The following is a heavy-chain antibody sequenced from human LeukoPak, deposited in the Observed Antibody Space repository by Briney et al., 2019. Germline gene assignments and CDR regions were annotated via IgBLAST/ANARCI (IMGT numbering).Heavy chain of an antibody. D-gene: IGHD5-18*01. Sequence: SETLSLTCAVYGGSFSGYYWSWIRQPPGKGLEWIGEINHSGSTNYNPSLKSRVTISVDTSKNQFSLKLSSVTAADTAVYYCARDGVNVDTAMDNWFDPWGQGTLATVSS. CDR2: INHSGST. CDR3: ARDGVNVDTAMDNWFDP. V-gene: IGHV4-34*01. J-gene: IGHJ5*02. CDR1: GGSFSGYY.